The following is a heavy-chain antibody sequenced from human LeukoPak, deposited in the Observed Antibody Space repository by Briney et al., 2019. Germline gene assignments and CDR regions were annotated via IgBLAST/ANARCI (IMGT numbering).Heavy chain of an antibody. CDR3: ARARDHGGPLGHLDY. V-gene: IGHV4-31*03. J-gene: IGHJ4*02. CDR1: GGSISSGGYY. D-gene: IGHD4-23*01. Sequence: SETLSLTCTVSGGSISSGGYYWSWIRQHPGKGLEWIGYIYYSGSTYYNPSLKSRVTISVDTSKNQFSLKLSSVTAADTAVYYCARARDHGGPLGHLDYWGQGTLVTVSS. CDR2: IYYSGST.